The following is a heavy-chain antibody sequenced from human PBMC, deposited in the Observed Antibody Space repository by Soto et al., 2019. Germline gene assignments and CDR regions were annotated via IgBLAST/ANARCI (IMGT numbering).Heavy chain of an antibody. D-gene: IGHD3-3*01. CDR2: IYYSGST. CDR3: ARSYYDFWSGPGYYGMDV. CDR1: CGSVSSGSYY. V-gene: IGHV4-61*01. J-gene: IGHJ6*02. Sequence: PSETLSLTCTVSCGSVSSGSYYWSWIRQPPGKGLEWIGYIYYSGSTNYNPSLKSRVTISVDTSKNQFSLKLSSVTAADTAVYYCARSYYDFWSGPGYYGMDVWGQGTTVTVSS.